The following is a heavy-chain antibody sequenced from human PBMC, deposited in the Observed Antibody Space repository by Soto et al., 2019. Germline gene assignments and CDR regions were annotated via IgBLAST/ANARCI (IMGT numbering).Heavy chain of an antibody. V-gene: IGHV4-59*01. CDR2: IYYSGST. CDR1: GGSISSYY. CDR3: ARSPVIAVYNGFDP. Sequence: PSETLSLTCTVSGGSISSYYWSWIRQPPGKGLEWIGYIYYSGSTNYNPSLKSRVTISVDTSKNQFSLKLSSVTAADTAVYYCARSPVIAVYNGFDPWGQGTLVTVSS. D-gene: IGHD6-19*01. J-gene: IGHJ5*02.